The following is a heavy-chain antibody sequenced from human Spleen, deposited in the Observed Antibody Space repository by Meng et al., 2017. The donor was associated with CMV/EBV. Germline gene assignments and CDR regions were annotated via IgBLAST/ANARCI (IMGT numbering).Heavy chain of an antibody. CDR3: GRSPTNMVFYYCDQ. CDR2: ITGSASST. Sequence: GGSLRLSCAASGFTFGTFAMSWFRHSPGKGLEWVSSITGSASSTFYADSVKGRFTIYRDNSKDTVYLQMDSLRGDDTAVYYCGRSPTNMVFYYCDQWGPGTLVTVSS. J-gene: IGHJ1*01. V-gene: IGHV3-23*01. CDR1: GFTFGTFA. D-gene: IGHD2-21*01.